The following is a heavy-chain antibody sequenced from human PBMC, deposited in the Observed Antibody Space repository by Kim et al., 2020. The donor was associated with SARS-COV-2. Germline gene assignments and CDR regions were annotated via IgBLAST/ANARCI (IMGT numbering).Heavy chain of an antibody. V-gene: IGHV1-69*10. CDR2: IIPVLGTT. CDR1: GDTYNNVG. CDR3: ASDRLRGYSGYDIFYY. J-gene: IGHJ6*01. D-gene: IGHD5-12*01. Sequence: SVKVSCKTSGDTYNNVGVTWVRQAPGQGLEWVGRIIPVLGTTHYAQRLQGRVTITADRFTNTIYMEVSRLRSDDTADYYCASDRLRGYSGYDIFYY.